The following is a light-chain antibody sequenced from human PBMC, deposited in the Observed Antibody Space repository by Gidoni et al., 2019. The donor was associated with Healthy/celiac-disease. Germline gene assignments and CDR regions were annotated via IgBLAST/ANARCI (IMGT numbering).Light chain of an antibody. CDR3: QQSYSTPET. CDR2: AAS. V-gene: IGKV1-39*01. Sequence: DIQMTQSPSSLSASVGDSVTIPCRASQSISSYLNWYQQKPGKAPKLLIYAASSLQSGVPSRFSGSGSGTDFTLTISSLQPEDFATYYCQQSYSTPETFXQXTKVXIK. J-gene: IGKJ1*01. CDR1: QSISSY.